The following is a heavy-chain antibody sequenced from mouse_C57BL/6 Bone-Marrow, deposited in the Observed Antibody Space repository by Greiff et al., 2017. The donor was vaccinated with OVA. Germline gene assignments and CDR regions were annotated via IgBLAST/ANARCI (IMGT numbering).Heavy chain of an antibody. J-gene: IGHJ2*01. V-gene: IGHV14-2*01. Sequence: VQLKQSGAELVQPGASVKLSCTASGFNIKDYYMPWVKQRTEQGLEWIGRIDPEDGETKYAPNFQGKAPITADTSSNTAYLQLSSLTSEDTAVYYCAPYYYGRRAFDYWGQGTTLTVSS. CDR2: IDPEDGET. CDR1: GFNIKDYY. CDR3: APYYYGRRAFDY. D-gene: IGHD1-1*01.